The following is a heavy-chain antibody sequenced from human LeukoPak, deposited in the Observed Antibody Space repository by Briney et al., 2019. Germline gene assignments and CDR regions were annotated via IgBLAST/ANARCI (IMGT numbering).Heavy chain of an antibody. D-gene: IGHD4-11*01. CDR3: AKEGATVTSPPFDY. Sequence: PGGSLRLSCAASGFTFSSYGMHWVRQAPGKGLEWVAFIRYDGSNKYYADSVKGRFTISGDNSKNTLYLQMNSLRAEDTAVYYCAKEGATVTSPPFDYWGQGTLVTVSS. CDR2: IRYDGSNK. CDR1: GFTFSSYG. V-gene: IGHV3-30*02. J-gene: IGHJ4*02.